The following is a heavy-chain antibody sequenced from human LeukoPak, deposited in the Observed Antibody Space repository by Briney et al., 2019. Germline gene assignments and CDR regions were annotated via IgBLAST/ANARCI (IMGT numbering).Heavy chain of an antibody. D-gene: IGHD3-9*01. CDR1: GGTFSSYA. J-gene: IGHJ4*02. Sequence: GVSVKVSCKASGGTFSSYAISWVRQAPGQGLEWMGGIIPIFGTANHAQKFQGRVTITADESTSTAYMELSSLRSEDTAVYYCALWVDDILTGSPNVDYWGQGTLVTVSS. CDR3: ALWVDDILTGSPNVDY. V-gene: IGHV1-69*13. CDR2: IIPIFGTA.